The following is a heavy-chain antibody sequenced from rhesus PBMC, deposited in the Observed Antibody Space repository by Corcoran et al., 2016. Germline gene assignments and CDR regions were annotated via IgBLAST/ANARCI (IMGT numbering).Heavy chain of an antibody. CDR2: YSGSGGST. Sequence: QLQLQESGPGLVKPSETLSLTCAVSGGSIRSNWWSWIRQPPGKGLEWIGRYSGSGGSTSYNPSLKSRVTISTDTSKNQLSLKLISVTAADTAVYYCASTLGPPYFDYWGQGVLVTVSS. CDR1: GGSIRSNW. J-gene: IGHJ4*01. V-gene: IGHV4-173*01. CDR3: ASTLGPPYFDY. D-gene: IGHD2-15*01.